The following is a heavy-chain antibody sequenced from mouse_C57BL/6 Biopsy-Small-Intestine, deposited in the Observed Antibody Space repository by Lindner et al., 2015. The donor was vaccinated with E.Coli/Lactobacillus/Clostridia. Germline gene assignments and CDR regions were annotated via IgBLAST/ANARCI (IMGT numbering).Heavy chain of an antibody. CDR3: ASYGNFDY. D-gene: IGHD2-1*01. CDR2: INPGSGGT. Sequence: VQLQESGAELVRPGTSVKVSCKASGYAFSNYLIEWVKQRPGQGLEWIGVINPGSGGTSYNEKFKGKATLTADKSSSTAYMQLSSLTSEDSAVYLCASYGNFDYWGQGTTLTVSS. V-gene: IGHV1-54*01. CDR1: GYAFSNYL. J-gene: IGHJ2*01.